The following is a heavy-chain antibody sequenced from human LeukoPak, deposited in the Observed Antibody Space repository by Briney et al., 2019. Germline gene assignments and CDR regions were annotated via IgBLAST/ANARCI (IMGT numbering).Heavy chain of an antibody. J-gene: IGHJ4*02. Sequence: PGGSLRLSCAASGFTFSTFAMSWGRQAPGKGLEWVSTITRSGAAKYYADSVKGRFTISRDNSKNTLYLQMDSLSAEDTALYYCAKDHPSCGGRDCLLFDNWGQGTLDTVSS. CDR3: AKDHPSCGGRDCLLFDN. CDR2: ITRSGAAK. V-gene: IGHV3-23*01. D-gene: IGHD2-21*01. CDR1: GFTFSTFA.